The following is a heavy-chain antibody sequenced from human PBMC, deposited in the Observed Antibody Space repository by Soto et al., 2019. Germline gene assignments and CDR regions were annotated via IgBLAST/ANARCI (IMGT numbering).Heavy chain of an antibody. J-gene: IGHJ6*02. Sequence: QVQLVQSGAEVKRPGSSVKVSCKASGGTFSSYAINRVRQAPGQGLEWVGGIIPSYGAASCAQKFVGRARITAVESGNTAPLELGSLTSEVMAVYFCARPSFQYRVDYGMDVWGQGTTVSVSS. V-gene: IGHV1-69*01. D-gene: IGHD5-12*01. CDR2: IIPSYGAA. CDR1: GGTFSSYA. CDR3: ARPSFQYRVDYGMDV.